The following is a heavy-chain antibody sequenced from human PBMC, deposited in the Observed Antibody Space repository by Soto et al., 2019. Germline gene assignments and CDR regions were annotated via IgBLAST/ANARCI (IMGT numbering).Heavy chain of an antibody. CDR1: GFTFSSYA. D-gene: IGHD1-26*01. V-gene: IGHV3-23*01. CDR2: ISGRGGST. J-gene: IGHJ4*02. CDR3: AKRGSGRYYHY. Sequence: EVQLLESGGGLVQPGGSLRLSCAASGFTFSSYAMNWVRQAPGKGLEWVSVISGRGGSTYYADSVKGRFTISRDNSKTTLYLQMNSLRAEDTAVYYCAKRGSGRYYHYWGQGTLVTVSS.